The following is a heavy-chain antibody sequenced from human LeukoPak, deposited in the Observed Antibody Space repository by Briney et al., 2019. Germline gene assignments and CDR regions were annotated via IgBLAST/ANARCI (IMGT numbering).Heavy chain of an antibody. V-gene: IGHV3-15*01. D-gene: IGHD3-22*01. CDR2: IKSKTDGGTT. Sequence: GGSLRLSCAASGFTFSNAWMSWVRQAPGKGLEWVGRIKSKTDGGTTDYAAPVKGRFTISRDDSKNTLYLQMNSLKTEDTAVYYCTTVEYYYDSTVSDYWGQGTLVTVSS. CDR1: GFTFSNAW. J-gene: IGHJ4*02. CDR3: TTVEYYYDSTVSDY.